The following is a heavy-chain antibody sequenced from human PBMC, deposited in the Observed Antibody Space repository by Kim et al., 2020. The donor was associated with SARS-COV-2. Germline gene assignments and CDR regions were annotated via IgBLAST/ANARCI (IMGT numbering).Heavy chain of an antibody. V-gene: IGHV1-8*01. CDR3: ARDKYSSGKPFDY. D-gene: IGHD6-19*01. J-gene: IGHJ4*02. Sequence: YAQKFQDRATMTRNTSISKAYMELSSLRSEDTAVYYCARDKYSSGKPFDYWGQGTLVTVSS.